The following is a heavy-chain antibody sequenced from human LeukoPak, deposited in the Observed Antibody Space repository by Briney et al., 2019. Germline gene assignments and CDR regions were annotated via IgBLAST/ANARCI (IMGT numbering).Heavy chain of an antibody. CDR2: ISYDGSNK. CDR3: AKSGEQGTIAAAVDY. V-gene: IGHV3-30*18. CDR1: GFTFSSYG. Sequence: QPGGSLRLSCAASGFTFSSYGMHWVRQAPGKGLEWVAVISYDGSNKYYADSVKGRFTISRDNSKNTLYLQMNSLRAEDTAVYYCAKSGEQGTIAAAVDYWGQGTLVTVSS. J-gene: IGHJ4*02. D-gene: IGHD6-13*01.